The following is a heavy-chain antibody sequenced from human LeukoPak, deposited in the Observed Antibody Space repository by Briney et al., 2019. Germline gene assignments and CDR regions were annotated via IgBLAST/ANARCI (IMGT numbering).Heavy chain of an antibody. CDR2: INPNSGGT. CDR3: ARGGGWAYCGGDCYYFDY. J-gene: IGHJ4*02. V-gene: IGHV1-2*02. D-gene: IGHD2-21*02. Sequence: ASVKVSCKASGYTFTGYYMHWVRQAPGQGLEWMGWINPNSGGTNYAQKVQGRVTMTRDTSISTAYMELSRLRSDDTAVYYCARGGGWAYCGGDCYYFDYWGQGTLVTVSS. CDR1: GYTFTGYY.